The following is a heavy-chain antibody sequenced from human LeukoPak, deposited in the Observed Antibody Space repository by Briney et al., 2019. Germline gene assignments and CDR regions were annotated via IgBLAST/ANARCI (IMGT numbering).Heavy chain of an antibody. Sequence: SVKVSCKASGGTFISYAISWVRQAPGQGLEWMGRIIPIFGTANYAQKFQGRVTITADESTSTAYMELSSLRSEDTAVYYCAREPYYGDYVLANWGQGTLVTVSS. V-gene: IGHV1-69*15. CDR2: IIPIFGTA. D-gene: IGHD4-17*01. CDR1: GGTFISYA. J-gene: IGHJ4*02. CDR3: AREPYYGDYVLAN.